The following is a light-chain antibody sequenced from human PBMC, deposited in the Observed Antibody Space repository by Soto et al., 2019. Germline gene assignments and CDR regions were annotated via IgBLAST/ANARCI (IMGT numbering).Light chain of an antibody. CDR1: SSDVGGYNY. CDR2: EVF. V-gene: IGLV2-14*01. CDR3: TSYASTSTLL. Sequence: QSALTQPASVSGSPGQSITISCTGSSSDVGGYNYVSWYQHHPVKAPKLIIYEVFNRPSGVSYRFSGSKSGNTASLTISGLQAEDEADYYCTSYASTSTLLFGGGTKLTVL. J-gene: IGLJ2*01.